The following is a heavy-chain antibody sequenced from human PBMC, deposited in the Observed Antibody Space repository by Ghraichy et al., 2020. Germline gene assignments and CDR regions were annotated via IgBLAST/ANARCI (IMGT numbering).Heavy chain of an antibody. Sequence: GGSLRLSCAASGFTFRNYSMNWVRQAPGKGLEWVSSISSSSSYIYYADSVKGRFTISRDNAKNSLYLQMNSLRAEDTAVYYCARDRLISHRQGPLDYWGQGTLVTVSS. D-gene: IGHD1-14*01. V-gene: IGHV3-21*01. J-gene: IGHJ4*02. CDR2: ISSSSSYI. CDR1: GFTFRNYS. CDR3: ARDRLISHRQGPLDY.